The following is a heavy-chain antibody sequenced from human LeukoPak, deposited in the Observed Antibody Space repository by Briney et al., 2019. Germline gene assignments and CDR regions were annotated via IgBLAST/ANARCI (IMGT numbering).Heavy chain of an antibody. J-gene: IGHJ6*02. CDR1: GFTFSSYA. Sequence: GGSLRLSCAASGFTFSSYAMSWVRQAPGKGLEWVSAISGSGGSTYYADSVKGRFTISRDNSKNTLYLQMNSLRAEDTAVYYCAKGIEIVVVPAAMVYVWGQGTTVAVSS. CDR2: ISGSGGST. CDR3: AKGIEIVVVPAAMVYV. V-gene: IGHV3-23*01. D-gene: IGHD2-2*01.